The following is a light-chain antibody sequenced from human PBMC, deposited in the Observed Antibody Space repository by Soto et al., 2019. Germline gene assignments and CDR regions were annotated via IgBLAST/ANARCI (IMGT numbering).Light chain of an antibody. CDR2: DVS. Sequence: QSALTQPRSVSGSPGQSVTISCTGTSTDVGGYNYVSWYQQHPGKAPKLMIYDVSKRPSGVPDRFSGSKSVNTASLTSSGLQAEDEADYYCCSYAGSYTLVFGGGTKVTVL. V-gene: IGLV2-11*02. CDR3: CSYAGSYTLV. CDR1: STDVGGYNY. J-gene: IGLJ2*01.